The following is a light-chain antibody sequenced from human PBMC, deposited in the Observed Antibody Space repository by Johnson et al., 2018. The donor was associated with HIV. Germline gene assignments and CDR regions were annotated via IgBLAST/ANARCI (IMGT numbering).Light chain of an antibody. CDR3: GTWDSSLRGGV. CDR2: DNN. CDR1: SSNIGNNY. Sequence: QSVLTQPPSVSAAPGQKVTISCSGSSSNIGNNYVSWYQQLPGTAPKLLIYDNNKRPSGIPDRFSGSTSGTSATLGITGLQTGDEAVYYCGTWDSSLRGGVFGTGTKVTVL. V-gene: IGLV1-51*01. J-gene: IGLJ1*01.